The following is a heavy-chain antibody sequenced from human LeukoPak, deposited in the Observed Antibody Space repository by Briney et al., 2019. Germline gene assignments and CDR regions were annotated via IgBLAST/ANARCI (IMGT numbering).Heavy chain of an antibody. D-gene: IGHD3-9*01. CDR3: AKDHYDILTGYLLFDC. Sequence: GSLRLSCAASGFTFSDYYMSWIRQAPGKGLEWVSYISSSGSTTYYADSVKGRFTISRDNSKNTLYLQMNSLRAEDTAIYYCAKDHYDILTGYLLFDCWGQGTLVTVSS. J-gene: IGHJ4*02. V-gene: IGHV3-11*01. CDR2: ISSSGSTT. CDR1: GFTFSDYY.